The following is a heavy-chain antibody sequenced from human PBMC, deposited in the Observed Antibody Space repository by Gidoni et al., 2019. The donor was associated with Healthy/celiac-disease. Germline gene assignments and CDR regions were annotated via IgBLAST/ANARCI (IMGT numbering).Heavy chain of an antibody. V-gene: IGHV1-69*01. D-gene: IGHD6-19*01. CDR1: GGTFSSYA. Sequence: QVQLVQSGAEVKKPGSSVKVSCKASGGTFSSYAISWVRQAPGQGLEWMGGIIPIFGTANYAQKFQGRVTITADEPTSTAYMELSSLRSEDTAVYYCARDTGGIAVAGSWAPFDYWGQGTLVTVSS. CDR2: IIPIFGTA. CDR3: ARDTGGIAVAGSWAPFDY. J-gene: IGHJ4*02.